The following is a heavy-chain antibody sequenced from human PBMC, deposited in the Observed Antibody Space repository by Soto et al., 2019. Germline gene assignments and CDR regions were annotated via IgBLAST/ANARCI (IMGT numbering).Heavy chain of an antibody. CDR1: GFTFSSYG. J-gene: IGHJ4*02. V-gene: IGHV3-33*01. CDR3: AREGTMVRGFDC. D-gene: IGHD3-10*01. Sequence: QVELVESGGGAVQPGRSLRLSCAASGFTFSSYGMNWVRQAPGKGLEWVALIWYDGSNKYYVDSVKGRFSISRDNSKNTLYLQMNSLRTEDTAVYYCAREGTMVRGFDCWGQGTPVTVSS. CDR2: IWYDGSNK.